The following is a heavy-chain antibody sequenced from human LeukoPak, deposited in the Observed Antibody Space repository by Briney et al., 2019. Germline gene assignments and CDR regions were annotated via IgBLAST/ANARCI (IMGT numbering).Heavy chain of an antibody. CDR3: ARAPDCTNGVCPRPYYYYGMDV. V-gene: IGHV4-30-2*01. Sequence: SETLSLTCAVSGDSISSDGYSWSWIRQPPGKGLEWIGEINHSGSTNYNPSLKSRVTISVDTSKNQFSLKLSSVTAADTAVYYCARAPDCTNGVCPRPYYYYGMDVWGQGTTVTVSS. J-gene: IGHJ6*02. CDR1: GDSISSDGYS. D-gene: IGHD2-8*01. CDR2: INHSGST.